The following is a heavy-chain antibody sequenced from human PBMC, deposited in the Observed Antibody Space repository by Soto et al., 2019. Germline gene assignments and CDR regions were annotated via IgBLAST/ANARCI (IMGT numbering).Heavy chain of an antibody. CDR1: GFTFSSYG. J-gene: IGHJ3*02. CDR3: AKGGSGWPSNDAFDI. CDR2: ISYDGSNK. V-gene: IGHV3-30*18. Sequence: QVQLVESGGGVVQPGRSLRLSCAASGFTFSSYGMHWVRQAPGNGLEWVAVISYDGSNKYYADSVKGRFTISRDNSKNTLYLQMNSLRAEDTAVYYCAKGGSGWPSNDAFDIWGQGTMVTVSS. D-gene: IGHD6-19*01.